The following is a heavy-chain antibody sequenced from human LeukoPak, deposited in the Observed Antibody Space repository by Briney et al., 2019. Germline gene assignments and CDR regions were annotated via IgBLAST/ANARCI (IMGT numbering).Heavy chain of an antibody. Sequence: GGSLRLSCAASGFTFRTYGMHWVRQAPGKGLEWVAVISYDGSNKYYADSVKGRFTISRDNSKNTLYLQMNSLRAEDTAVYYCAKDRRAVVGAFDNWGQGTLVTVSS. CDR3: AKDRRAVVGAFDN. CDR2: ISYDGSNK. CDR1: GFTFRTYG. D-gene: IGHD6-13*01. J-gene: IGHJ4*02. V-gene: IGHV3-30*18.